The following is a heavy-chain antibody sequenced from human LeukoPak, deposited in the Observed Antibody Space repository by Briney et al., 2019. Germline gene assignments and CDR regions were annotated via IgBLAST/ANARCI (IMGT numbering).Heavy chain of an antibody. CDR2: IYYSGST. V-gene: IGHV4-59*08. J-gene: IGHJ5*02. Sequence: PSETLSLTCTVSGGSISSYYWSWIRQPPGKGLEWIGYIYYSGSTNYNPSLKSRVTISVDTSKNQFPLKLSSVTAADTAVYYCARQGYSYGSHWFDPWGQGTLVTVSS. D-gene: IGHD5-18*01. CDR1: GGSISSYY. CDR3: ARQGYSYGSHWFDP.